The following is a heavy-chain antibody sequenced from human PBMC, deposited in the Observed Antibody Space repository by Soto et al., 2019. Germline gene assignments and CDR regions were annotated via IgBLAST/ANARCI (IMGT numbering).Heavy chain of an antibody. D-gene: IGHD3-10*01. CDR3: AKAPDGSGREYYCDY. CDR1: GFTFSRYW. Sequence: EVQLVESGGGVVQPGGSLRLSCATSGFTFSRYWMTWVRQVPGKGLEWVANINQDGTEKYYLASVKGRFTVSRDNAKDSRDLQMTALTADDSAVYYCAKAPDGSGREYYCDYWGQGTLVTVSS. CDR2: INQDGTEK. J-gene: IGHJ4*02. V-gene: IGHV3-7*01.